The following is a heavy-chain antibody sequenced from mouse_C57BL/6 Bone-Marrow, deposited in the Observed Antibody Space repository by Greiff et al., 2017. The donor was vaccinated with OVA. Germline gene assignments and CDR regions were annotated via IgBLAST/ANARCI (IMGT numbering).Heavy chain of an antibody. D-gene: IGHD1-1*01. CDR2: IYPGDGDT. J-gene: IGHJ2*01. CDR3: ESKPYGSRILFDY. Sequence: VQLQESGPELVKPGASVKISCKASGYAFSSSWMNWVKQRPGKGLEWIGRIYPGDGDTNYNGKFKGKATLTADKSSSTAYMQLSSLTSEDSAVYFCESKPYGSRILFDYWGQGTTLTVSS. V-gene: IGHV1-82*01. CDR1: GYAFSSSW.